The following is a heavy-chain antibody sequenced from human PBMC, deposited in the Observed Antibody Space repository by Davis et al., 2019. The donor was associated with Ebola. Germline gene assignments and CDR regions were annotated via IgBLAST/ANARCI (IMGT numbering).Heavy chain of an antibody. D-gene: IGHD5-24*01. Sequence: GESLKTSCAASGFTFSSYGMHWVRQAPGQGLEWVAVIWYDGSNKYYADSVKGRFTISRDNSKNTLYLQMNSLRAEDTAVYYCERGKVGGEIWLQFLDNWGQGTLVTVSS. J-gene: IGHJ4*02. CDR3: ERGKVGGEIWLQFLDN. V-gene: IGHV3-33*01. CDR1: GFTFSSYG. CDR2: IWYDGSNK.